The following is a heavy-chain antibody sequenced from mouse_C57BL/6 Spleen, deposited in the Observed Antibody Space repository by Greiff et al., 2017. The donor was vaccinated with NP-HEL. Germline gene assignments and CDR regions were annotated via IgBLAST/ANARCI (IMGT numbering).Heavy chain of an antibody. D-gene: IGHD2-3*01. J-gene: IGHJ2*01. CDR2: ISSGSSTI. CDR3: AAGDGYYVFDY. Sequence: EVNVVESGGGLVKPGGSLKLSCAASGFTFSDYGMHWVRQAPEKGLEWVAYISSGSSTIYYADTVKGRFTISRDNAKNTLFLQMTSLRSEDTAMYYCAAGDGYYVFDYWGQGTTLTVSS. V-gene: IGHV5-17*01. CDR1: GFTFSDYG.